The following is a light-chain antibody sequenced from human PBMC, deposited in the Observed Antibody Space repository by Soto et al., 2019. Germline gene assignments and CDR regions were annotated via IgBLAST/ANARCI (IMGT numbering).Light chain of an antibody. V-gene: IGKV1-9*01. CDR3: QQSYSTPIT. J-gene: IGKJ5*01. CDR2: TAS. CDR1: QGISSY. Sequence: DIQLTQSPSFLSASVGDRVTITCRASQGISSYLAWYQQKPGKAPKLLISTASTLQSGVPSRFSGSGSGTEFTLTISSLQPEDFATHYCQQSYSTPITFGQGTRLEI.